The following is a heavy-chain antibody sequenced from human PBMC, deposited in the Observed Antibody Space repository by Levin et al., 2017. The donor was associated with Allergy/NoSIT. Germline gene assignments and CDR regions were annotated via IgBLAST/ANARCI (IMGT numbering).Heavy chain of an antibody. V-gene: IGHV3-53*01. CDR1: GFTVSSTY. CDR2: IYSGGST. D-gene: IGHD2-21*02. Sequence: LSLTCAASGFTVSSTYMSWVRQAPGKGLEWVSVIYSGGSTYYADSVKGRFTISRDNSKNTLYLQMNSLRAEDTAVYYCAREKEFAVTGSFDIWGQGTMVTVSS. J-gene: IGHJ3*02. CDR3: AREKEFAVTGSFDI.